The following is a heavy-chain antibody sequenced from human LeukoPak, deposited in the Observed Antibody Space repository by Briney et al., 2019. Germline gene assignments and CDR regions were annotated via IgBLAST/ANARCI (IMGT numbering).Heavy chain of an antibody. CDR3: ARVGNCSSTSCYGPNWFDP. CDR1: GGSFSGYY. CDR2: INHSGST. J-gene: IGHJ5*02. D-gene: IGHD2-2*01. Sequence: SETLSLTRAVYGGSFSGYYWSWIRQPPGKGLEWIGEINHSGSTNYNPSLKSRVTISVDTSKNQFSLKLSSVTAADTAVYYCARVGNCSSTSCYGPNWFDPWGQGTLVTVSS. V-gene: IGHV4-34*01.